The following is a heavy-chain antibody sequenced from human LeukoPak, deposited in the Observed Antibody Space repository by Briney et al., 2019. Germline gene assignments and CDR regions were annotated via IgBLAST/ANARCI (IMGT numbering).Heavy chain of an antibody. CDR3: ARDGSGEWPIGY. Sequence: GGSLRLSCAASGFTFSSYWMSWVRQAPGKGLEWVANIKHDGSEKNCVDSVKGRFTISRDNAKNALYLQMNSLRVEDTAVYYCARDGSGEWPIGYWGQGTLVTVSS. J-gene: IGHJ4*02. V-gene: IGHV3-7*01. CDR2: IKHDGSEK. CDR1: GFTFSSYW. D-gene: IGHD3-10*01.